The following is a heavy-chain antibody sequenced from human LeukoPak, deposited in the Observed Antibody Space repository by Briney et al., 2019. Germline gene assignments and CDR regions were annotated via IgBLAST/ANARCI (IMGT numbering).Heavy chain of an antibody. Sequence: SETLSLTCTVSGGSISSYYWSWIRQPPGKGLEWIGYIYYSGSTNYNPSLKSRVTISVDTSKNQFSLKLSSVTAADTAVYYCARRRTYGELDYWGQGTLVTVSS. V-gene: IGHV4-59*08. CDR1: GGSISSYY. CDR2: IYYSGST. J-gene: IGHJ4*02. CDR3: ARRRTYGELDY. D-gene: IGHD4-17*01.